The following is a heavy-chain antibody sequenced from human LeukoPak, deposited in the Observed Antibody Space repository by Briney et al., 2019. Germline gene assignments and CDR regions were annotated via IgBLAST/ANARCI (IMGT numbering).Heavy chain of an antibody. Sequence: PSETLSLTCTVSGYSISSGYYWGWIRQPPGKGLEWIGSIYHSGSTYYNPSLKSRVTISVDTSKNQFSLKLSSVTAADTAVYYCARNRRDYVWGSYRKREFDYWGQGTLVTVSS. CDR3: ARNRRDYVWGSYRKREFDY. J-gene: IGHJ4*02. V-gene: IGHV4-38-2*02. CDR1: GYSISSGYY. D-gene: IGHD3-16*02. CDR2: IYHSGST.